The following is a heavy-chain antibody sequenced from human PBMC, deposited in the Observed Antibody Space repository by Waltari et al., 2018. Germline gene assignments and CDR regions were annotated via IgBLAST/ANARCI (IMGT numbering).Heavy chain of an antibody. CDR2: INPNSGGT. D-gene: IGHD6-13*01. J-gene: IGHJ4*02. CDR1: GYTFTGHY. V-gene: IGHV1-2*02. Sequence: QVQLVQSGAEVKKPGASVKVSCRASGYTFTGHYLHWVRRAPGQGLEWMGWINPNSGGTNYAQKFQGRVTMTRDTSISTAYMELSRLRSDDTAVYYCARRRIAAAGAFDYWGQGTLVTVSS. CDR3: ARRRIAAAGAFDY.